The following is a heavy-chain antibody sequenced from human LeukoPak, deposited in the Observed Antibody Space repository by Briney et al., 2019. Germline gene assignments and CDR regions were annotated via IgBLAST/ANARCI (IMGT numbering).Heavy chain of an antibody. D-gene: IGHD6-19*01. CDR3: ARVWDASGWSNWFDP. Sequence: ASVKVSCKSSGYKFTAYDIHWIRQAPGQGLEWMGWVNPDSGDTNCTQKYQGRLTLTRDTSVTTVYMELSSLTSDDTAVYYCARVWDASGWSNWFDPWGQGTLVTVSS. J-gene: IGHJ5*02. CDR2: VNPDSGDT. CDR1: GYKFTAYD. V-gene: IGHV1-2*02.